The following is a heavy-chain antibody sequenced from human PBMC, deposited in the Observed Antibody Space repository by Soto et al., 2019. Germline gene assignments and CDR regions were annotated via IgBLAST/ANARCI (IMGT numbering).Heavy chain of an antibody. V-gene: IGHV4-4*02. CDR1: GDSISSSKW. J-gene: IGHJ4*02. CDR2: IYHSGST. D-gene: IGHD3-16*01. CDR3: ARGERQPQRAY. Sequence: QVQLQESGPGLVKPSGTLSLTCAVSGDSISSSKWWSWVRQPPGKGLEWIGEIYHSGSTNYNPSPKSRGIISVDKSKIQISLKLSSVTDADTAVYYCARGERQPQRAYGGQGTLVTVSS.